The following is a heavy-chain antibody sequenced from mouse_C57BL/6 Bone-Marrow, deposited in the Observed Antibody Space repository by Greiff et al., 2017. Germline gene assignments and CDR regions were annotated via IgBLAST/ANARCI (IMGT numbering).Heavy chain of an antibody. J-gene: IGHJ4*01. CDR3: TRDLYYAMDY. CDR2: ISSGGDYI. V-gene: IGHV5-9-1*02. CDR1: GFTFSSYA. Sequence: EVKLQESGEGLVKPGGSLKLSCAASGFTFSSYAMSWVRQTPEKRLEWVAYISSGGDYIYYADTVKGRFTFSRENARNTLYLQMSSLKSEDTAMYYCTRDLYYAMDYWGQGTSVTVSS.